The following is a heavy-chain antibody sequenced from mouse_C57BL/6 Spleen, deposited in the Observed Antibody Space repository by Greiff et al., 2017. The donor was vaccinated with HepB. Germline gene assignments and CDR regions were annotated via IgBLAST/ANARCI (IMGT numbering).Heavy chain of an antibody. Sequence: EVKLMESGGGLVQPGGSMKLSCVASGFTFSNYWMNWVRQSPEKGLEWVAQIRLKSDNYATHYAESVKGRFTISRDDSKSSVYLQMNNLRAEDTGIYYCTGGGGDGYFLFAYWGQGTLVTVSA. J-gene: IGHJ3*01. CDR2: IRLKSDNYAT. CDR3: TGGGGDGYFLFAY. V-gene: IGHV6-3*01. CDR1: GFTFSNYW. D-gene: IGHD2-3*01.